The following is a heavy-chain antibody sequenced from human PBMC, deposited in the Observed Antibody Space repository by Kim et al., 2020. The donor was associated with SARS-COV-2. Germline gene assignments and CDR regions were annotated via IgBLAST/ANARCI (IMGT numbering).Heavy chain of an antibody. Sequence: SETLSLICAVSGASISSSSWWAWVRQPPGKGLEWIGEINHSGTTDYNPSLKSRVTISIDKSKNLFSLKLTSVTAADTAVYFCARGVSSAWTLRDWFDPWGRGALVAVAS. J-gene: IGHJ5*02. CDR1: GASISSSSW. D-gene: IGHD6-25*01. V-gene: IGHV4-4*02. CDR3: ARGVSSAWTLRDWFDP. CDR2: INHSGTT.